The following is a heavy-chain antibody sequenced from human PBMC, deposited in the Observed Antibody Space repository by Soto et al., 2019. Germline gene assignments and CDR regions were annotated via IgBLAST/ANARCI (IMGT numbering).Heavy chain of an antibody. D-gene: IGHD6-13*01. CDR3: ASRIAAAGMGADYFDY. CDR2: IYYSGST. J-gene: IGHJ4*02. Sequence: SETLSLTCTVSGGSISSYYWSWIRQPPGKGLEWIGYIYYSGSTNYNPSLKSRVTISVDTSKNQFSLKLSSVTAADTAVYYCASRIAAAGMGADYFDYWGQGTLVTVSS. CDR1: GGSISSYY. V-gene: IGHV4-59*08.